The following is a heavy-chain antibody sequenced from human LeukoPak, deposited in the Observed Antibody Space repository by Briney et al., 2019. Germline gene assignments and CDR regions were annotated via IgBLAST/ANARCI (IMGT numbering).Heavy chain of an antibody. CDR1: GGSISSGDCY. Sequence: NPSETLSLTCTVSGGSISSGDCYWSWIRQPPGKGLEWIGYIYYSGSTYYNPSLKSRVTISVDTSKNQFSLKLSSVTAADTAVYYCARGKGGITMVRGMKTNWFDPWGQGTLVTVSS. CDR2: IYYSGST. V-gene: IGHV4-30-4*01. D-gene: IGHD3-10*01. CDR3: ARGKGGITMVRGMKTNWFDP. J-gene: IGHJ5*02.